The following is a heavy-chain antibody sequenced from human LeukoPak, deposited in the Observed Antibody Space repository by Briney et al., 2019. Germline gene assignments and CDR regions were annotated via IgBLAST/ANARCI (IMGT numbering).Heavy chain of an antibody. CDR1: GFTFSSYA. D-gene: IGHD3-22*01. V-gene: IGHV3-64*01. J-gene: IGHJ4*02. Sequence: GGSLRLSCAASGFTFSSYAMHWVRQAPGKGLESVSAISGNGVSTYYANSVKGRFTISRDNSKNTLYLQMGSLRAEDMAVYYCARARDYFDSSEIGYWGQGTLVTVSS. CDR2: ISGNGVST. CDR3: ARARDYFDSSEIGY.